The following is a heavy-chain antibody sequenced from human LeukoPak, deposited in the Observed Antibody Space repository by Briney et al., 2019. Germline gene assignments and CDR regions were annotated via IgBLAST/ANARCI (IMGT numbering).Heavy chain of an antibody. V-gene: IGHV1-18*01. D-gene: IGHD3-22*01. CDR1: GYTFTSYG. CDR2: ISAYNGST. J-gene: IGHJ3*02. Sequence: GASVKVSCTASGYTFTSYGISWVRQAPGQGLEWMGWISAYNGSTNYAQKLQGRVTMTTDTSTSTAYMELRSLRSDDTAVYYCARDLRWGCYYDSSGYCHAFDIWGQGTMVTVSS. CDR3: ARDLRWGCYYDSSGYCHAFDI.